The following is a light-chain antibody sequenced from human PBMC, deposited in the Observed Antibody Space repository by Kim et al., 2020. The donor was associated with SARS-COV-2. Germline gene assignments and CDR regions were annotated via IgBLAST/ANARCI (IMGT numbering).Light chain of an antibody. V-gene: IGKV3-20*01. CDR3: QQHGNSPRT. Sequence: EIVLTQSPGTVSLSPGKRATLSCRASQSVGSNYLAWYQKKPGQAPRLLIHGASSRATGIPDRFSGSGSGTDFTLTISRLEPEDFAVYYCQQHGNSPRTFGQGTKVDIK. CDR2: GAS. CDR1: QSVGSNY. J-gene: IGKJ1*01.